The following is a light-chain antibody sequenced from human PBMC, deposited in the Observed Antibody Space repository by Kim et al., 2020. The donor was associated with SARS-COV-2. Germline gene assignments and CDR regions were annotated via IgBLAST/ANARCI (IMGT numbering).Light chain of an antibody. J-gene: IGLJ1*01. V-gene: IGLV2-8*01. CDR1: SSDIGAYKY. Sequence: QSVTTSSTGTSSDIGAYKYVSWYQQHPGKAPKLMIYEVNRRPSGVPDRFSGSKSGNTASLTVSGLQAEDEADYYCTSYAGSNNLDVFGTGTKVTVL. CDR2: EVN. CDR3: TSYAGSNNLDV.